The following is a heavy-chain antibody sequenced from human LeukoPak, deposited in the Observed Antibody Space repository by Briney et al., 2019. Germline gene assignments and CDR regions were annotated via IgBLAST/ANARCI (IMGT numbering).Heavy chain of an antibody. CDR2: IIPIFGTA. V-gene: IGHV1-69*05. CDR1: GGTFSSYA. CDR3: ASPADINGYYFDY. D-gene: IGHD2-15*01. J-gene: IGHJ4*02. Sequence: SVKVSCKASGGTFSSYAISWVRQAPGQGLEWMGGIIPIFGTANYAQKFQGRVTITTDESTSTAYMELSSLRSEDTAVYYCASPADINGYYFDYWGQGTLVTVSS.